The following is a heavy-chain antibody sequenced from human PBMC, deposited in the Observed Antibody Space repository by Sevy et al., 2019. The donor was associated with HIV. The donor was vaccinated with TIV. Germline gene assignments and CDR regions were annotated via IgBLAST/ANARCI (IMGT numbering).Heavy chain of an antibody. J-gene: IGHJ4*02. D-gene: IGHD5-12*01. CDR2: IWYDGSNK. Sequence: GGSLRLSCAASGFTFSSYGMHWVRQAPGKGLEWVAVIWYDGSNKYYAYSVKGRFTISRDNSKNTLYLQMNSLRAEDTAVYYCAREGEMATTFDYWGQGTLVTVSS. V-gene: IGHV3-33*01. CDR1: GFTFSSYG. CDR3: AREGEMATTFDY.